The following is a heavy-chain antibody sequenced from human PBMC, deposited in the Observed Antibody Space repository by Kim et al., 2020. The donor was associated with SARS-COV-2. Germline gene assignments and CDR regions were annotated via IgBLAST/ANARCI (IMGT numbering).Heavy chain of an antibody. CDR1: GFTFSNAW. CDR2: IKSKTDGGTT. D-gene: IGHD5-12*01. Sequence: GGSLRLSCAASGFTFSNAWMSWVRQAPGKGLEWVGRIKSKTDGGTTDYAAPVKGRFTISRDDSKNTLYLQMNSLKTEDTAVYYCTTTPEVEMATIQPPGFDYWGQGTLVTVSS. CDR3: TTTPEVEMATIQPPGFDY. J-gene: IGHJ4*02. V-gene: IGHV3-15*01.